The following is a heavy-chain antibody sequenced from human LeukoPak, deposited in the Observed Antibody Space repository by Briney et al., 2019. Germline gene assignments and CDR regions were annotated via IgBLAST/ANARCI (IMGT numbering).Heavy chain of an antibody. CDR2: IYYSGST. CDR1: GGSISSYY. CDR3: ARGGDPYWFDP. J-gene: IGHJ5*02. D-gene: IGHD3-3*01. V-gene: IGHV4-59*01. Sequence: SETLSLTCTVSGGSISSYYWSWIRQPPGKGLGWIGYIYYSGSTNHNPSLKSRVTISVDTSKNQFSLKLSSVTAADTAVYYCARGGDPYWFDPWGQGTLVTVSS.